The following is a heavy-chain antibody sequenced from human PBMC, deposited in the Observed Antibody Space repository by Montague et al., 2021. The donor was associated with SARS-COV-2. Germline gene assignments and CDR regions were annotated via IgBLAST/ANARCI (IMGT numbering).Heavy chain of an antibody. V-gene: IGHV4-39*01. J-gene: IGHJ4*02. Sequence: SETLSLTCTVSGGSMTSGSFYWGWVRQSPGKGLEWIGSVYYSGGTYYNPSLRSRVTISADTSKKQFSLWLNSVPAADTAVYYCARHSRFGPPLECFDYWGQGTLITVSS. CDR2: VYYSGGT. CDR1: GGSMTSGSFY. D-gene: IGHD3-3*01. CDR3: ARHSRFGPPLECFDY.